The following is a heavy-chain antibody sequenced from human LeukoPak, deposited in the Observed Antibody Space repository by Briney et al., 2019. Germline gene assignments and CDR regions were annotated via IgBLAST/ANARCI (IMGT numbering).Heavy chain of an antibody. CDR1: GFTFSHYW. J-gene: IGHJ5*02. CDR3: VSQQVAPP. V-gene: IGHV3-7*01. D-gene: IGHD5-12*01. Sequence: GGSLRLSCVASGFTFSHYWKSWVRQAPGTGLEWVANIKEDGSIEDYVDSVKGRFTVSRDNAKNSLYLEMNSLRVEDTAVYYCVSQQVAPPWGQGTLVIVSS. CDR2: IKEDGSIE.